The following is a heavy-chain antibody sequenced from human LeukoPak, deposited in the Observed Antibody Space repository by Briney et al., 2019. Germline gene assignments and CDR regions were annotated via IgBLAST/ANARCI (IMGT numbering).Heavy chain of an antibody. Sequence: GGSLRLSCAASGFTFSSFAIHWVRQAPGKGLEWVALISYDGSNKYYADSVKGRFTISRDNSNNTLYLQMNSLRAEDTAVYYCAREYSDYGYYYNMEVRGQGTTVTVSS. CDR3: AREYSDYGYYYNMEV. V-gene: IGHV3-30-3*01. J-gene: IGHJ6*02. D-gene: IGHD5-12*01. CDR1: GFTFSSFA. CDR2: ISYDGSNK.